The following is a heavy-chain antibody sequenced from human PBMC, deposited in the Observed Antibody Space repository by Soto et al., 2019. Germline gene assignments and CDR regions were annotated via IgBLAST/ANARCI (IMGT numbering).Heavy chain of an antibody. D-gene: IGHD2-2*01. CDR3: ASSVIVVVPAATSFDY. J-gene: IGHJ4*02. Sequence: DPLSHTCNVSGSFNISHYCSGNSQPPGKGLEWMGYIYYSGSTNYNPSLKSRVTISVDTSKNQFSLKLSSVTAADTAVYYCASSVIVVVPAATSFDYWGQGTLVTVSS. V-gene: IGHV4-59*08. CDR2: IYYSGST. CDR1: GSFNISHY.